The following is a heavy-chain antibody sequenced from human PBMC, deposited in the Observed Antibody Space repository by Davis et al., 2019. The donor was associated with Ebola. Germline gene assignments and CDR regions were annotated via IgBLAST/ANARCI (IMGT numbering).Heavy chain of an antibody. V-gene: IGHV3-21*01. D-gene: IGHD3-9*01. CDR2: IISSSSYI. CDR1: GFTFTSSS. Sequence: GESLKISCAASGFTFTSSSMNWVRQAPGKGLEWVSSIISSSSYIYYADSVKGRFTISRDNAKNSLYLQMNSLRAEDTAVYYCARVPTSSEAWLKKGGYWGQGTLVTVSS. CDR3: ARVPTSSEAWLKKGGY. J-gene: IGHJ4*02.